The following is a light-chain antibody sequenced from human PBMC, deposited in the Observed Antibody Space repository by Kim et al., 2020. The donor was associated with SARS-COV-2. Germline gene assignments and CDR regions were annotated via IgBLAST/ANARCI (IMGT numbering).Light chain of an antibody. CDR2: SND. CDR3: ASWNDGLGGPV. CDR1: RPDTGSNT. J-gene: IGLJ2*01. V-gene: IGLV1-44*01. Sequence: GQRVTILCSGGRPDTGSNTVNWYQQLPGKPPRVVIYSNDQRPSGVPGRFSGSRSGTSASLAISGLQSDDEADYFCASWNDGLGGPVFGGGTQLTVL.